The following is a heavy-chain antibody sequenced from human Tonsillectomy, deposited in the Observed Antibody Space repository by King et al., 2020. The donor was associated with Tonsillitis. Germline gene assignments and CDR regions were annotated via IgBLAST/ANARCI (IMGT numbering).Heavy chain of an antibody. J-gene: IGHJ4*02. D-gene: IGHD2-21*02. CDR2: ISGSGGTP. Sequence: VQLVESGGVLVQTGGSLRVSCAASGFTFSSYAMSWVRQAPGKGLEWVSAISGSGGTPYYADSVKGRFTISRDNSKNTLYLQMNSLRAEDTAIYYCAKDLVVVTAIPGNYFDYWGQGTLVIVSS. V-gene: IGHV3-23*04. CDR1: GFTFSSYA. CDR3: AKDLVVVTAIPGNYFDY.